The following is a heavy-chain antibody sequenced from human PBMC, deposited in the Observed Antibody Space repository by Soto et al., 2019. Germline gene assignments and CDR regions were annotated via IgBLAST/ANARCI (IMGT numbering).Heavy chain of an antibody. V-gene: IGHV3-30-3*01. CDR3: ARPVYYDFWSGYSRY. J-gene: IGHJ4*02. CDR1: GFTFSSYA. CDR2: ISYDGSNK. D-gene: IGHD3-3*01. Sequence: QVQLVESGGGVVQPGRSLRLSCAASGFTFSSYAMHWVRQAPGKGLEWVAVISYDGSNKYYADSVKGRFTISRDNSRNTLYLQMNSLRAEDTAVYYCARPVYYDFWSGYSRYWGQGTLVTVSS.